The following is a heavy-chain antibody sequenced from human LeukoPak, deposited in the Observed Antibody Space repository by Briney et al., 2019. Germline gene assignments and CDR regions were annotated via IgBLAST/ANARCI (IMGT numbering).Heavy chain of an antibody. CDR2: ISSSSSYI. J-gene: IGHJ4*02. V-gene: IGHV3-21*01. Sequence: GGPLRLSCAASGFTFSSYSMNWVRQAPGKGLEWVSSISSSSSYIYYADSVKGRFTISRDNAKNSLYLQMNSLRAEDTAVYYCARDLIVPAASTGVFDYWGQGTLVTVSS. D-gene: IGHD2-2*01. CDR1: GFTFSSYS. CDR3: ARDLIVPAASTGVFDY.